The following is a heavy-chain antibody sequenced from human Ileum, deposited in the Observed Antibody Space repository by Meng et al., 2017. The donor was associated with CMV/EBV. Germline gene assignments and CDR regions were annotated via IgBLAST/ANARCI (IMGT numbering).Heavy chain of an antibody. CDR2: ISANGDVI. J-gene: IGHJ4*02. CDR3: VSPGDYHEEYLAV. Sequence: GESLKISCATSGFALSGYEMNWVRQAPGKGLEWVAFISANGDVIYYIEPVKGRFTISRDNAKNSVYLQMTSVRAEDTAVYYCVSPGDYHEEYLAVWGQGTLVTVSS. V-gene: IGHV3-48*03. CDR1: GFALSGYE. D-gene: IGHD3-16*01.